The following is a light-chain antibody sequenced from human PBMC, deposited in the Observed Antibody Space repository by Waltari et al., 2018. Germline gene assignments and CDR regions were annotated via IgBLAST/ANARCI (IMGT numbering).Light chain of an antibody. CDR1: QSLLSNADNKNY. J-gene: IGKJ3*01. CDR3: QQHYGSPLT. Sequence: DIVMTQSPDSLAVSLGDRATIKCKSSQSLLSNADNKNYLAWFQQKPGQPPKLLIYWAFIRESGVPDRFSGGGSGTDFTLTISNLQAEDVAVYYCQQHYGSPLTFGPGTRVDIK. V-gene: IGKV4-1*01. CDR2: WAF.